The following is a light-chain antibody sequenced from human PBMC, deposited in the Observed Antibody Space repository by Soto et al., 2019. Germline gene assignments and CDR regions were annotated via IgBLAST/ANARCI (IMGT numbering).Light chain of an antibody. Sequence: QSVLTQPASVSGSPGQSITISCTGTSSDVGGYNYVSWYQQHPGKAPKLMIYDVSNRPSGVSNRFSGSKSGNTASLTISGLQAEDEAEYYCSSYTSSSTYVVFGGGTKVTVL. J-gene: IGLJ2*01. CDR3: SSYTSSSTYVV. V-gene: IGLV2-14*01. CDR1: SSDVGGYNY. CDR2: DVS.